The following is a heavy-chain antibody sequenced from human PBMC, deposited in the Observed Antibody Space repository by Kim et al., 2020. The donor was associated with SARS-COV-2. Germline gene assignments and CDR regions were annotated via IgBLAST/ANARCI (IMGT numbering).Heavy chain of an antibody. J-gene: IGHJ4*02. D-gene: IGHD5-12*01. Sequence: SETLSLTCSVSGGSITSSYCSWIRQPPGKGLEWIGYSHYSGTTNYHPSLKSRVTVSVDTSKNQISLKLSSVTAADTAVYYCARGSGYNAFDYWGQGTLVTVSS. CDR1: GGSITSSY. CDR2: SHYSGTT. CDR3: ARGSGYNAFDY. V-gene: IGHV4-59*13.